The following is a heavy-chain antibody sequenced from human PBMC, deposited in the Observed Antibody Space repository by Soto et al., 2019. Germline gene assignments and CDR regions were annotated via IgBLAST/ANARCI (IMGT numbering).Heavy chain of an antibody. J-gene: IGHJ4*02. V-gene: IGHV4-34*01. D-gene: IGHD6-19*01. Sequence: SETLSLTCAVNGGSGGSFSGYYWSWIRQPPGKGLEWIGEIYHSGSTNYNPSLKSRVTISVDKSKNQFSLKLSSVTAADTAVYYCASLLWQWLPHGYFDYWGQGTLVTVPQ. CDR3: ASLLWQWLPHGYFDY. CDR2: IYHSGST. CDR1: GGSGGSFSGYY.